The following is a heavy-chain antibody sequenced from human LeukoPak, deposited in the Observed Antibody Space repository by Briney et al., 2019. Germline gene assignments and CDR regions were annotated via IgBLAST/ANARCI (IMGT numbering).Heavy chain of an antibody. Sequence: GGSLRLSCAASGFTFSDYYMSWIRQAPGKGLEWVSYISSSSVTIYYADSVKGRFTISRDNSKNTLYLQINSLRAEDTAVYFCAKDRLGGPYFFHYWGQGTLVTVSS. CDR2: ISSSSVTI. CDR1: GFTFSDYY. D-gene: IGHD3-16*01. J-gene: IGHJ4*02. V-gene: IGHV3-11*01. CDR3: AKDRLGGPYFFHY.